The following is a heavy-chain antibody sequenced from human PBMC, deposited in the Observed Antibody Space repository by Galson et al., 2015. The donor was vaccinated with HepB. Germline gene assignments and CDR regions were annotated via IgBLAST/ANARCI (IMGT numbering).Heavy chain of an antibody. CDR3: ARGRQNSLLRYFDWLLPYYFDY. CDR2: MNPNSGNT. D-gene: IGHD3-9*01. Sequence: SVKVSCKASGYTFTSYDINWVRQATGQGLEWMGWMNPNSGNTGYAQKFQGRVTMTRNTSISTAYMELSSLRSEDTAVYYCARGRQNSLLRYFDWLLPYYFDYWGQGTLVAVSS. J-gene: IGHJ4*02. CDR1: GYTFTSYD. V-gene: IGHV1-8*01.